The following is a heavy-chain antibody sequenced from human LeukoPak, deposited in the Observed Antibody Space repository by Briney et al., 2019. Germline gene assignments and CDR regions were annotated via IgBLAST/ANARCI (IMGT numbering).Heavy chain of an antibody. D-gene: IGHD1-26*01. CDR2: ISWNSGSI. CDR1: GFTFDDYA. V-gene: IGHV3-9*01. J-gene: IGHJ6*02. Sequence: GRPLRLSCAASGFTFDDYAMHWVRQAPGKGLEWVSGISWNSGSIGYADSVKGRFTISRDNAKNSLYLQMNSLRAEDTALYYCARDSGSYFLGYYGMDVWGQGTTVTVSS. CDR3: ARDSGSYFLGYYGMDV.